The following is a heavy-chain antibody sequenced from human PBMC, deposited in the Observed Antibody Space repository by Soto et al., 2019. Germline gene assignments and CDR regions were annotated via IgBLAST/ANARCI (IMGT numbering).Heavy chain of an antibody. Sequence: GGLKRHSYTASEFHFSSYEMNWVRQATGEGLEWVSYISSSGSTIYYADSVKGRFTISRDNAKNSLYLQMNSLRAEDTAVYYCARDPTLNYYDSSGYFDYWVQGTLVTVSS. V-gene: IGHV3-48*03. CDR2: ISSSGSTI. D-gene: IGHD3-22*01. CDR3: ARDPTLNYYDSSGYFDY. J-gene: IGHJ4*02. CDR1: EFHFSSYE.